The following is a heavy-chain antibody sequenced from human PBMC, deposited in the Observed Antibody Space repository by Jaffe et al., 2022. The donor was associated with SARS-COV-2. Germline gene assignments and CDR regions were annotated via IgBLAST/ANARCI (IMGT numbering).Heavy chain of an antibody. J-gene: IGHJ5*02. CDR3: ARGGTLDCSSISCPRANWFDP. Sequence: QVQLQESGPGLVKPSETLSLTCTVSGGSIISNYWSWIRQPPGKGPEWIGYIHYSGSTDYNPSLKSRVTISVGTSKNQFSLKLTSVTPADSAVYYCARGGTLDCSSISCPRANWFDPWGQGTLVTVSS. CDR2: IHYSGST. CDR1: GGSIISNY. V-gene: IGHV4-59*01. D-gene: IGHD2-2*01.